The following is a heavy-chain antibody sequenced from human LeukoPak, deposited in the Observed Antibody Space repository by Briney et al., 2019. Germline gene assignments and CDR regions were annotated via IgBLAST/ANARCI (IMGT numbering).Heavy chain of an antibody. Sequence: ASVKVSCKASGYTFTNYHINWVRQAPGQGLEWMGWISASSGNRNYAQKLQGRVTMTTDTSTTTAYMELRNLRSDDTAVYYCARSSQEEAIVRPPDYWGQGTLVTVSS. D-gene: IGHD2-15*01. CDR2: ISASSGNR. CDR1: GYTFTNYH. J-gene: IGHJ4*02. V-gene: IGHV1-18*04. CDR3: ARSSQEEAIVRPPDY.